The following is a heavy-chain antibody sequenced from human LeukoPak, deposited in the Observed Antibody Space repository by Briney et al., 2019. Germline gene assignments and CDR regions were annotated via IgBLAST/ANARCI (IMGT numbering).Heavy chain of an antibody. J-gene: IGHJ6*03. D-gene: IGHD3-3*01. V-gene: IGHV3-53*01. CDR1: GFTVSSNH. Sequence: PGGSLRLSCAASGFTVSSNHMSWVRQAPGKGLEWVSVIYSGGSTYYADSVKGRFTISRDNSKNTLYLQMNSLRAEDTAVYYCARAHYDFWSGYLSEFYYYYYMDVWGKGTTVTVSS. CDR2: IYSGGST. CDR3: ARAHYDFWSGYLSEFYYYYYMDV.